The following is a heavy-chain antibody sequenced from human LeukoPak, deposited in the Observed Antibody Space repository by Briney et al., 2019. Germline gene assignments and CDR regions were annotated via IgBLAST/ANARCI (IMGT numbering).Heavy chain of an antibody. CDR1: GDTFSSYA. V-gene: IGHV1-69*05. CDR2: IIPIFGTA. Sequence: SVKVSCKASGDTFSSYAISWVRQAPGQGLEWMGGIIPIFGTANYEQKFQGRVTITTDESTSTAYMELSSLRSEDTAVYYCARSIFGVVINPPYNWFGPWGQGTLVTVSS. CDR3: ARSIFGVVINPPYNWFGP. D-gene: IGHD3-3*01. J-gene: IGHJ5*02.